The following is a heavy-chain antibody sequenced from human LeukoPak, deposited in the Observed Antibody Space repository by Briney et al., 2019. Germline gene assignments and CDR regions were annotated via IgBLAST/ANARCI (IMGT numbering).Heavy chain of an antibody. V-gene: IGHV4-31*03. CDR1: GGSLSSGGYY. J-gene: IGHJ4*02. CDR3: ARVSSARNGFDY. Sequence: SETLSLTCSVSGGSLSSGGYYWSWIRQHPGMGLEWIGSIYYSGSTYYTPSLRSRVNISIDTSKSQFALNLTSVTAADTAVYYCARVSSARNGFDYWGQGTLVTVSS. D-gene: IGHD1-14*01. CDR2: IYYSGST.